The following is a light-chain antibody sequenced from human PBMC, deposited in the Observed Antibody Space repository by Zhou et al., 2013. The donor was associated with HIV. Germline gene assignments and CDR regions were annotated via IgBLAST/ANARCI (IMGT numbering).Light chain of an antibody. V-gene: IGKV1-5*03. CDR3: QQYNSFVLS. Sequence: IQMTQSPSTLSASVGDRISITCRANQTVGRSLAWYQQKPGKTPKLLIFKTSTVDVGVPSRFSGSGSGTDFTLTITSLQPDDFATYYCQQYNSFVLSFGGGTKVEVK. CDR2: KTS. J-gene: IGKJ4*01. CDR1: QTVGRS.